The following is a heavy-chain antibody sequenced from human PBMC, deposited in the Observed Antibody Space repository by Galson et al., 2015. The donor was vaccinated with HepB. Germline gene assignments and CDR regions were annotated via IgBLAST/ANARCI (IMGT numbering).Heavy chain of an antibody. D-gene: IGHD3-22*01. CDR3: ARDFYQWAYFYDSSGYHVPQLGVDY. CDR2: ISYDGINK. Sequence: SLRLSCAASGFTFSSYAMHWVRQAPGKGLEWVAVISYDGINKHYADSVKGRFTISRDNSKNTLYLQMNSLRPEDTAVYYCARDFYQWAYFYDSSGYHVPQLGVDYWGRGTLVTVSS. J-gene: IGHJ4*02. CDR1: GFTFSSYA. V-gene: IGHV3-30-3*01.